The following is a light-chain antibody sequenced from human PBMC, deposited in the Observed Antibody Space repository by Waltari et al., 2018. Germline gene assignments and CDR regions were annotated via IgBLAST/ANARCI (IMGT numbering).Light chain of an antibody. CDR1: SSDVGSYNL. CDR3: CSYAGSSTFEV. CDR2: EGS. V-gene: IGLV2-23*03. J-gene: IGLJ2*01. Sequence: QSALTQPASVSGSPGQSITISCTGTSSDVGSYNLVSWYQQHPGKAPKLMIYEGSKRPSGVLNRFSGSMSGNTASLRISGLQAEDEADYYCCSYAGSSTFEVFGGGTKLTVL.